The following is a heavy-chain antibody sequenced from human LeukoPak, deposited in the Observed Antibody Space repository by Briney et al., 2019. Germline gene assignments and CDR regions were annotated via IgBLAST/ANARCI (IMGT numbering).Heavy chain of an antibody. V-gene: IGHV3-23*01. D-gene: IGHD4-17*01. CDR1: GFTFSNYA. Sequence: GGSLRLSCAASGFTFSNYAMTWVRQAPGKGLEWVSGIGGNGGNTYYADSVKGRFTNSRDNSKNMLYLQMNSLRAEDTALYYCAKGGVYGDYYFDYWGQGTLVTVSS. CDR3: AKGGVYGDYYFDY. CDR2: IGGNGGNT. J-gene: IGHJ4*02.